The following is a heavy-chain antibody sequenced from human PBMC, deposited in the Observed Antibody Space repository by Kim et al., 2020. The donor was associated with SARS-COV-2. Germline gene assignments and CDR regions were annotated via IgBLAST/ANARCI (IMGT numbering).Heavy chain of an antibody. CDR1: GFTFSSYE. CDR2: ISSSGSTI. D-gene: IGHD6-19*01. CDR3: ARELSGWYVQPYYYGMDV. Sequence: GGSLRLSCAASGFTFSSYEMNWVRQAPGKGLEWVSYISSSGSTIYYADSVKGRFTISSDNAKNSLYLQMNSLRAEDTAVYYCARELSGWYVQPYYYGMDVWGQGTTVTVSS. V-gene: IGHV3-48*03. J-gene: IGHJ6*02.